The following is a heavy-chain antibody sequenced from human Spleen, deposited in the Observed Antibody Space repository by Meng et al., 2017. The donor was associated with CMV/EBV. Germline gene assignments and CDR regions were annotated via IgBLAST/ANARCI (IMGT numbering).Heavy chain of an antibody. CDR1: GFTFSSHW. Sequence: GESLKISCAASGFTFSSHWVTWVRQAPGKGLEWVANINQDGSQKNYVDSVKGRFTISRDNAKNSLFLQMNSLRAEDTAVYYCARVAAAGRGMDVWGPGTTVTVSS. J-gene: IGHJ6*02. D-gene: IGHD6-13*01. CDR3: ARVAAAGRGMDV. V-gene: IGHV3-7*04. CDR2: INQDGSQK.